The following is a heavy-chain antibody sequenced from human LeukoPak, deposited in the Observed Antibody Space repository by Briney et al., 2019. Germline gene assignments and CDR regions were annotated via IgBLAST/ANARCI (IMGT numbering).Heavy chain of an antibody. V-gene: IGHV4-59*01. CDR3: ARVRGYHDSSGYEY. Sequence: SETLSLPCTVSGASISSYYGSGIRQPPGKGLEWIGYIYYSGSTNYNPALKSRVTISEDTSKNQISLKLSSVTAADTAVYYCARVRGYHDSSGYEYWGQGTLVTVSS. CDR2: IYYSGST. D-gene: IGHD3-22*01. J-gene: IGHJ4*02. CDR1: GASISSYY.